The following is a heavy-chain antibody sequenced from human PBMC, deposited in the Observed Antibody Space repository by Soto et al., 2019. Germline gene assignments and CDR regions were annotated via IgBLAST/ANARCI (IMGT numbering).Heavy chain of an antibody. CDR3: AREPATAKPEGVDF. CDR2: INPNSGGT. D-gene: IGHD1-1*01. J-gene: IGHJ4*02. V-gene: IGHV1-2*02. CDR1: GYTFSDYY. Sequence: ASVKVSCKASGYTFSDYYIHWVRQAPGQGLEWMGWINPNSGGTKYAPKFQGGVTLPRDTSITTAYREWSRLRSGDTAVYYCAREPATAKPEGVDFWGQGTLVTVSS.